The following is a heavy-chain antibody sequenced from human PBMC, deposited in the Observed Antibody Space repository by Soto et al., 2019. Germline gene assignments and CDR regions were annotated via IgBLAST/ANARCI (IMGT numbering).Heavy chain of an antibody. J-gene: IGHJ4*02. D-gene: IGHD5-12*01. CDR1: GGTFSTYA. CDR2: IIPMFGTA. Sequence: QVQLVQSGAEVKKPESSVKVSCKAPGGTFSTYAISWVRQAPGQGLEWMGGIIPMFGTANYAQRFQDRVTITADASTNTVYMELSSLRSEDTAVYFCASALQLWLRRINNGYSGWGQGTLVTVSS. CDR3: ASALQLWLRRINNGYSG. V-gene: IGHV1-69*12.